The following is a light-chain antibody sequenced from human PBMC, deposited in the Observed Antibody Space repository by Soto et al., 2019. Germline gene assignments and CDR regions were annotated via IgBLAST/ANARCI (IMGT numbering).Light chain of an antibody. CDR2: DIS. Sequence: EIVLTQSPATLSLSPGERATLSCRASQSVSPYLAWYQQKPGQAPRLLIYDISNRATGIPARFSGSGSGTDFILTISSLEPEDFAVYYCQQYNSYPLTFGGGTKVEIK. CDR3: QQYNSYPLT. V-gene: IGKV3-11*01. J-gene: IGKJ4*01. CDR1: QSVSPY.